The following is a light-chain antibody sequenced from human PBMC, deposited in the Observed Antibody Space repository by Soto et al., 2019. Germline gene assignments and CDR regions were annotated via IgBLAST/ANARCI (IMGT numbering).Light chain of an antibody. Sequence: QSALTQPASVSGSPGQSITISCAGGGSDIGANNLVSWYQQHPGTVPRLLIFEVTKRPTGISSHFSGSKSGNTASLTISGLRPEDEADYHCCSYAGSRTFTFGGGTQLTVL. CDR3: CSYAGSRTFT. CDR2: EVT. V-gene: IGLV2-23*02. CDR1: GSDIGANNL. J-gene: IGLJ2*01.